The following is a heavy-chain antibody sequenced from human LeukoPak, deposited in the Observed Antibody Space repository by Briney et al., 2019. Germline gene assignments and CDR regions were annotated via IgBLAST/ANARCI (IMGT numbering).Heavy chain of an antibody. J-gene: IGHJ3*02. D-gene: IGHD3-10*01. CDR2: IYSSGST. V-gene: IGHV4-59*12. CDR1: GGSIRGYY. Sequence: SETLSLTCNVSGGSIRGYYWSWIRQPPGKGLEWIGYIYSSGSTNYNPSLKSRVTISVDTSKNQFSLKLSSVTAADTAVYYCARASHPLFDAFDIWGQGTMVTVSS. CDR3: ARASHPLFDAFDI.